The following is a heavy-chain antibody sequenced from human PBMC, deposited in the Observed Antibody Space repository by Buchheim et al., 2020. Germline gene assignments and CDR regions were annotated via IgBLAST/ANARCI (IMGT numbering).Heavy chain of an antibody. CDR1: GFTCSSYA. CDR2: ISYDGSNK. CDR3: ARDLFGYYYDSSGYYPGDY. V-gene: IGHV3-30-3*01. Sequence: QVQLVESGGGVVQPGRSLRLSCADSGFTCSSYAMHWVRQAPGKGLEWVAVISYDGSNKYYADSVKGRFTISRDNSKNTLYLQMNSLRAEDTAVYYCARDLFGYYYDSSGYYPGDYWGQGTL. D-gene: IGHD3-22*01. J-gene: IGHJ4*02.